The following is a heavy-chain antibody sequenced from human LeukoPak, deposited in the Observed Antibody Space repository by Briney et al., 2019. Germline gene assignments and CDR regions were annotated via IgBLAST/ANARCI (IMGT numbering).Heavy chain of an antibody. CDR3: ATGRRPYYYYYMDV. V-gene: IGHV1-24*01. J-gene: IGHJ6*03. Sequence: GASVKVSCKASGGTFSNYAISWVRQAPGKGLEWMGGFDHEDGETIYAQKFQGRVTMTEDTSTDTAYMELSSLRSEDTAVYYCATGRRPYYYYYMDVWGKGTTVTVSS. CDR1: GGTFSNYA. CDR2: FDHEDGET.